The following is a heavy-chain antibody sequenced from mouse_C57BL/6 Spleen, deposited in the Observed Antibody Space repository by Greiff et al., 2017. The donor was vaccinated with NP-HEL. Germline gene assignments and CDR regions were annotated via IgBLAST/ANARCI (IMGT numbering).Heavy chain of an antibody. CDR2: IRNKANGYTT. J-gene: IGHJ4*01. Sequence: DVMLVESGGGLVQPGGSLSLSCAASGFTFTDYYMSWVRQPPGKALEWLGFIRNKANGYTTEYSASVKGRFTISRDNSQSILYLQMNALRAEDSATYYCARYIKGLRRAMDYWGQGTSVTVSS. CDR3: ARYIKGLRRAMDY. D-gene: IGHD1-2*01. CDR1: GFTFTDYY. V-gene: IGHV7-3*01.